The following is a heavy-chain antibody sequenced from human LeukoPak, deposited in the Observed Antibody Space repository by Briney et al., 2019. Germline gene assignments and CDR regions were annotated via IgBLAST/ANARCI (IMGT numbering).Heavy chain of an antibody. D-gene: IGHD3-10*01. J-gene: IGHJ6*03. CDR2: ISSSGSTI. V-gene: IGHV3-48*03. CDR3: ARGDYYGSGSLIYYYYYYMDV. CDR1: GFTFSSYE. Sequence: GGSLRLSCAAPGFTFSSYEMNWVRQAPGKGLEWVSYISSSGSTIYYADSVKGRFTISRDNAKNSLYLQMNSLRAEDTAVYYCARGDYYGSGSLIYYYYYYMDVWGKGTTVTISS.